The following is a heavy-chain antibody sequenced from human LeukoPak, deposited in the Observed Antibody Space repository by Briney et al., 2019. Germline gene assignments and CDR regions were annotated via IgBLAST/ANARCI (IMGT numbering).Heavy chain of an antibody. V-gene: IGHV1-2*02. J-gene: IGHJ4*02. Sequence: ASVKVACKASGYTFTGYYMHWVRQAPGQGLEWMGWINPNSGGTNYAQKFQGRVTMPRDTSISTAYMELSRLRSDDTAVYYCARTSGSVAGTPTDYWGQGTLVTVSS. CDR3: ARTSGSVAGTPTDY. CDR2: INPNSGGT. D-gene: IGHD6-19*01. CDR1: GYTFTGYY.